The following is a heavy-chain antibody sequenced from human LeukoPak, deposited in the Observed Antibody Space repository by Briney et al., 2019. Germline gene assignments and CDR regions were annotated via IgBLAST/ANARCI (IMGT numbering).Heavy chain of an antibody. V-gene: IGHV3-30*03. CDR3: AREDGYSYGHNWFDP. CDR1: GFTFSSHW. D-gene: IGHD5-18*01. Sequence: GGSLRLSCAASGFTFSSHWMHWVRQAPGKGLEWVAVISYDGSNKYYADSVKGRFTISRGNSKNTLYLQMNSLRAEDTAVYYCAREDGYSYGHNWFDPWGQGTLVTVSS. CDR2: ISYDGSNK. J-gene: IGHJ5*02.